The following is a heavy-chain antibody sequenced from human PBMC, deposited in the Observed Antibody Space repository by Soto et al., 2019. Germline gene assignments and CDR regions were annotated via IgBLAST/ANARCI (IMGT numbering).Heavy chain of an antibody. V-gene: IGHV3-33*06. CDR2: IWYGGSNK. J-gene: IGHJ4*02. CDR1: GFTFSSYG. Sequence: GGSLRLSCAASGFTFSSYGMHWVRQAPGKGLEWVAVIWYGGSNKYYADSVKDRFTISRDNSKNTLYLQMNSLRAEDTAVYYCAKEFALRYFDAYYFDYWGQGTLVTVSS. D-gene: IGHD3-9*01. CDR3: AKEFALRYFDAYYFDY.